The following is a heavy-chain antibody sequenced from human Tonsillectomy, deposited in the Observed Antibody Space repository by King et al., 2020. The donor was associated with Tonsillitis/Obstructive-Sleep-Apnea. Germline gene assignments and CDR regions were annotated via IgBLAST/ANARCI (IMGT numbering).Heavy chain of an antibody. CDR3: ARDGEDGSTNYFDY. CDR1: GGSMSSSSY. J-gene: IGHJ4*02. CDR2: IYYSGST. Sequence: QLQESGPGLVKPSETLSLTCTVSGGSMSSSSYWDWVRQPPGKGLEWIGSIYYSGSTYYNRSLKSRVTISVDTSKNQFSLRRSSVTAADTAVYYCARDGEDGSTNYFDYWGQGTLVTVSS. D-gene: IGHD6-6*01. V-gene: IGHV4-39*02.